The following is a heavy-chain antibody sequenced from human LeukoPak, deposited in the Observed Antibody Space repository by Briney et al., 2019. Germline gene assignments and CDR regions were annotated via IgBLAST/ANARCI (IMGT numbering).Heavy chain of an antibody. V-gene: IGHV4-38-2*02. J-gene: IGHJ6*02. D-gene: IGHD3-16*02. CDR2: MYYNGET. CDR1: GYSVNNGFY. Sequence: PSETLSLTCSVSGYSVNNGFYWDWIRQPPGRGLEWIGGMYYNGETYYNPSLKSRVHISPDTSKNHFSLKLSSVTAADTAVYYCATGSVITFGGVIPYYYYYGMDVWGQGTTVTVSS. CDR3: ATGSVITFGGVIPYYYYYGMDV.